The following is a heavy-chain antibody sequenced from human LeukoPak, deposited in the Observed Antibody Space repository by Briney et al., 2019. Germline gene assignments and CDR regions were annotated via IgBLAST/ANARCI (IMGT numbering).Heavy chain of an antibody. Sequence: GGSLRLSCVASGFTVSSHYMSWVRQAPGKGLEWVSAIYNDGSTYYAGSVKGRFTISRDNSENTLYLQMNSLRVEDTAVYYCARDVPAYYYDSSGYTDAFDIWGQGTMVTVCS. J-gene: IGHJ3*02. CDR3: ARDVPAYYYDSSGYTDAFDI. D-gene: IGHD3-22*01. V-gene: IGHV3-66*01. CDR1: GFTVSSHY. CDR2: IYNDGST.